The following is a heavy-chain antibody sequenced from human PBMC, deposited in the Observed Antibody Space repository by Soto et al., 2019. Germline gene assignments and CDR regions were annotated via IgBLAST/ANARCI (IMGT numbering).Heavy chain of an antibody. CDR1: GFTFSNYA. V-gene: IGHV3-30*03. D-gene: IGHD2-8*01. J-gene: IGHJ4*02. CDR3: GQCNGDDCHSPFDY. Sequence: QVQLVESGGGVVQPGGSLRLSCAASGFTFSNYAMHWDRQAPGKGLEWVADITKNGRNKDYADSVKGRLAISRDNSKNTLELQTNSLRVEDTAMYYCGQCNGDDCHSPFDYWGQGTLVTVSS. CDR2: ITKNGRNK.